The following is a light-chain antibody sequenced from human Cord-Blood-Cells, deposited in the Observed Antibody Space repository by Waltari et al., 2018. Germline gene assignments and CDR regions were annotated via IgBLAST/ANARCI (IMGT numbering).Light chain of an antibody. V-gene: IGLV2-23*01. CDR3: CSYAGSSTWV. CDR2: EGS. CDR1: SSDVGSYNL. Sequence: QSALTRPASVSGSPGQSITISCTGTSSDVGSYNLVSWYQQHPGKAPKLIIYEGSKRPSGVSNRFSGSKSRNPASLTISGLQAEDEADYYCCSYAGSSTWVFGGGTKLTVL. J-gene: IGLJ3*02.